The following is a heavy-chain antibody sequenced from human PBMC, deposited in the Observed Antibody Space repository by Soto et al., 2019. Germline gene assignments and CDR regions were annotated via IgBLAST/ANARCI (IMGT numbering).Heavy chain of an antibody. Sequence: QVQLVESGGGLVKPGGSLRLSCAASGFTFSDSYMSWIRQAPGKGLEWVSYISSDATTLYYADSVKGRFTISRDNAKNSLYLQMDSLRAGDTAVYFCARVVGEYGGNPNYASGDFWGQGTLVTVSS. V-gene: IGHV3-11*01. J-gene: IGHJ4*02. CDR1: GFTFSDSY. CDR2: ISSDATTL. D-gene: IGHD3-16*01. CDR3: ARVVGEYGGNPNYASGDF.